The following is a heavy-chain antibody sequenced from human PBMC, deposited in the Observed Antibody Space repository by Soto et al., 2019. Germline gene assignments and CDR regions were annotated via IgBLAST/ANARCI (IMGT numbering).Heavy chain of an antibody. CDR1: GFTFSSYA. J-gene: IGHJ2*01. V-gene: IGHV3-23*01. CDR3: GRYHYYDFWSGYSPRKPAWYFDL. CDR2: ISGSGVST. D-gene: IGHD3-3*01. Sequence: GGSLRLSCAASGFTFSSYAISWVRQAPWKGLEWVSAISGSGVSTYYADSVKGRFTISRDNSKNTLYLKMNSLRAEDTAVYYCGRYHYYDFWSGYSPRKPAWYFDLLGRGTLVALSS.